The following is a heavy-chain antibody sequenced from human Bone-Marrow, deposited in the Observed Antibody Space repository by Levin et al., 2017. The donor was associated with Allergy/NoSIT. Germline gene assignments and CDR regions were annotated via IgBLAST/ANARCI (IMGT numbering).Heavy chain of an antibody. D-gene: IGHD6-13*01. V-gene: IGHV4-31*03. Sequence: SQTLSLTCTVSGGSINSGGYYWSWIRQHPEKGLEWIGYMHYSGSTYYNPSLKSRITMSIDTSKNQFSLKLSSVTAADTAVYYCARTGPAITAADNFDYWGQGTLVTVSS. CDR1: GGSINSGGYY. CDR2: MHYSGST. CDR3: ARTGPAITAADNFDY. J-gene: IGHJ4*02.